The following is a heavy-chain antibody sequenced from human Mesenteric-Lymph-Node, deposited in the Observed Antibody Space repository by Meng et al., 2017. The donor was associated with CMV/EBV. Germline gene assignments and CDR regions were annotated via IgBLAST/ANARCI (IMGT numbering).Heavy chain of an antibody. CDR1: GFTVSCNY. Sequence: GESLKISCAASGFTVSCNYMSWVRQAPGKGLEWVSVIYSGGSTYYADSVKGRFTISRDNSKNTLYLQMNSLRAEDTAVYYCARDKVKGRYCSSTSCYTYYYGMDVWGQGTTVTVSS. V-gene: IGHV3-53*01. CDR2: IYSGGST. D-gene: IGHD2-2*02. CDR3: ARDKVKGRYCSSTSCYTYYYGMDV. J-gene: IGHJ6*02.